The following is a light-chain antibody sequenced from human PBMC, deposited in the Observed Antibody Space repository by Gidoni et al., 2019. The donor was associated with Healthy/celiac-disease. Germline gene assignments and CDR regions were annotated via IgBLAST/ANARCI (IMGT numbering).Light chain of an antibody. CDR2: DVS. CDR3: SSYTSSSTLGV. Sequence: QSALTQPASVSVSPGQSITISCTGTGSNVGGSNYVAWYQQHPGKAPKLMIYDVSNRPSGVSNRFSGSKSGNTASLTISGLQAEDEADYYCSSYTSSSTLGVFGGGTKLTVL. V-gene: IGLV2-14*01. CDR1: GSNVGGSNY. J-gene: IGLJ2*01.